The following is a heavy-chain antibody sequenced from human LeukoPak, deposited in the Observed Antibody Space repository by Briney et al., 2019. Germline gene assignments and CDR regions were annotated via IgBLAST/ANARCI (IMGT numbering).Heavy chain of an antibody. V-gene: IGHV3-48*03. Sequence: PGGSLRLSCAASGFTLSSYEMNWFGQAPGKGLEWVSYIIISGSTIYYADSVKGRFTFSRDNAKTSLYLQMNSLRAEDTAVYYCARASGVVVITPSGDFDYWGQGTLVTVSS. CDR3: ARASGVVVITPSGDFDY. CDR2: IIISGSTI. J-gene: IGHJ4*02. CDR1: GFTLSSYE. D-gene: IGHD3-22*01.